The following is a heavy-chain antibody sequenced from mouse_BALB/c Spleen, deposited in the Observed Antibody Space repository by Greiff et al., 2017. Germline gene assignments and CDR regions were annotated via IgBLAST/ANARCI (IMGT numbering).Heavy chain of an antibody. V-gene: IGHV3-2*02. D-gene: IGHD2-4*01. CDR2: ISYSGST. CDR3: ARERYDYDVPLYYYAMDY. CDR1: GYSITSDYA. J-gene: IGHJ4*01. Sequence: ESGPGLVKPSQSLSLTCTVTGYSITSDYAWNWIRQFPGNKLEWMGYISYSGSTSYNPSLKSRISITRDTSKNQFFLQLNSVTTEDTATYYCARERYDYDVPLYYYAMDYWGQGTSVTVSS.